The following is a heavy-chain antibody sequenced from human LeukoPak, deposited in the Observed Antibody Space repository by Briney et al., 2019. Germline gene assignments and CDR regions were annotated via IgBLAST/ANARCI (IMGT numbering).Heavy chain of an antibody. Sequence: SETLSLTCIVSGGSISNYYWSWIRQPAGKGLEWIGRIYTSGSTNYNPSLKSRVTISVDTSKNQFSLKLSSVTAADTAVYYCAREVIVVVPAASLWDRIYYMDVWGKGTTVTISS. CDR3: AREVIVVVPAASLWDRIYYMDV. CDR2: IYTSGST. J-gene: IGHJ6*03. D-gene: IGHD2-2*01. CDR1: GGSISNYY. V-gene: IGHV4-4*07.